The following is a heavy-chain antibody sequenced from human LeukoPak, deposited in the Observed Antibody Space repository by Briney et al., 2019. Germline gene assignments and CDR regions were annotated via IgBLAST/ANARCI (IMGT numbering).Heavy chain of an antibody. Sequence: GGSLRLSCAASGFTFSSYGMHWVRQAPGKGLEWVAVISYDGSNKYYADSVKGRFTISRDNSKNTLYLQMNSLRAEDTAVYYCAKAVCSSTSCYFGYWGQGTLVTVSS. CDR3: AKAVCSSTSCYFGY. J-gene: IGHJ4*02. V-gene: IGHV3-30*18. D-gene: IGHD2-2*01. CDR1: GFTFSSYG. CDR2: ISYDGSNK.